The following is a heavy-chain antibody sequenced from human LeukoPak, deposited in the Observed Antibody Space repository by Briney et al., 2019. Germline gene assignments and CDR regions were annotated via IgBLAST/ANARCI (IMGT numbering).Heavy chain of an antibody. J-gene: IGHJ4*02. V-gene: IGHV3-21*04. CDR3: AKDGKNYFDY. CDR1: GFTFSSYS. CDR2: ISSSSSYI. D-gene: IGHD1-26*01. Sequence: GGSLRLSCAASGFTFSSYSMNWVRQAPGKGLEWVSFISSSSSYIYYADSVKGRFTISRDNSKNSLSLQMNSLRAEDTALYYCAKDGKNYFDYWGQGTLVTVSS.